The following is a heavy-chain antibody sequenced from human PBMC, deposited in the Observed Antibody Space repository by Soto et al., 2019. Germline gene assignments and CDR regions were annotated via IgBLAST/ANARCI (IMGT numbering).Heavy chain of an antibody. V-gene: IGHV1-3*01. CDR2: INAGNGNT. CDR1: GYTFTAHA. D-gene: IGHD1-26*01. CDR3: ARDLGGAPPRVFDY. Sequence: ASVKVSCKASGYTFTAHAIHWVRQAPGQRLEWMGWINAGNGNTKYSQKFQGRVTITRDTSASTACMGLSSLRSEDTAVYYCARDLGGAPPRVFDYWGQGTLVTVSS. J-gene: IGHJ4*02.